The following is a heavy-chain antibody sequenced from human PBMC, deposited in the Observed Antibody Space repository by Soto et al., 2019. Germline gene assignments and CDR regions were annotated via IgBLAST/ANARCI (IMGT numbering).Heavy chain of an antibody. Sequence: QVHLVESGGGVVQPGRSLRLSCTPSGFTFSTYAMHWVRQAPGKGPEWVAFISYDGSKENYADSVKGRFTISRDNSKNTLYLQMNSLRPGDTAMYYCVKVRGIGASPKFDWIASGFHYWGQGTLVTVSS. CDR2: ISYDGSKE. CDR3: VKVRGIGASPKFDWIASGFHY. D-gene: IGHD3-9*01. J-gene: IGHJ4*02. V-gene: IGHV3-30*18. CDR1: GFTFSTYA.